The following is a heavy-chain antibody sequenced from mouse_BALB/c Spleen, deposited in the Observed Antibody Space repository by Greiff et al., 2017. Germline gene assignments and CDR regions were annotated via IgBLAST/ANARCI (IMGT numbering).Heavy chain of an antibody. CDR1: GFNIKDTY. J-gene: IGHJ4*01. Sequence: VQLKESGAELVKPGASVKLSCTASGFNIKDTYMHWVKQRPEQGLEWIGRIDPANGNTKYDPKFQGKATITADTSSNTAYLQLSSLTSEDTAVYYCAREGLLRYAMDYWGQGTSVTVSS. CDR3: AREGLLRYAMDY. V-gene: IGHV14-3*02. D-gene: IGHD1-1*01. CDR2: IDPANGNT.